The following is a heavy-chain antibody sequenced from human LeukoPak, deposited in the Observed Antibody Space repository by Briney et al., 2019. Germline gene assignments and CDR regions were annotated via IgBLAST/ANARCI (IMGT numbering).Heavy chain of an antibody. CDR3: ASEHYYDSSGYYYRFFGY. D-gene: IGHD3-22*01. Sequence: GGSLRLSCAASGFTFSSYWMHSVRQAPGKGLVWVSRINSDGSSTSYADSVKGRFTISRDNAKNTLYLQMNSLRAEDTAVYYCASEHYYDSSGYYYRFFGYWGQGTLVTVSS. V-gene: IGHV3-74*01. J-gene: IGHJ4*02. CDR1: GFTFSSYW. CDR2: INSDGSST.